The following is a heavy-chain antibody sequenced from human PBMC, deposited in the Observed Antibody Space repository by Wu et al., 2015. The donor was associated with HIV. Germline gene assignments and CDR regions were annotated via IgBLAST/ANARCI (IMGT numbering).Heavy chain of an antibody. CDR2: ISAYNGNT. D-gene: IGHD7-27*01. V-gene: IGHV1-18*04. J-gene: IGHJ3*02. CDR1: GYTFTTYY. CDR3: ARDPLKLGLDI. Sequence: QVQLVQSGAEVKKPGASVKISCKASGYTFTTYYMHWVRQAPGQGLEWMGWISAYNGNTNYAQKLQGRVTMTTDTSTSTAYMELRSLRSDDTAVYYCARDPLKLGLDIWGQGTMVTSLQ.